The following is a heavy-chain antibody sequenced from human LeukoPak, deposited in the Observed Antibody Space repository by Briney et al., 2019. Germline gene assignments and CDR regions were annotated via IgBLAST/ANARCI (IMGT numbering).Heavy chain of an antibody. V-gene: IGHV4-39*07. Sequence: SETLSLTCTVSGGSISSSSYYWGWIRQPPGKGLEWIGSIYYSGSTYYNPSLKSRVTISVDTSKNQFSLKLSSVTAADTAVYYCARDSLAYCGGDCYTFDYWGQGTLVTVSS. D-gene: IGHD2-21*02. CDR1: GGSISSSSYY. J-gene: IGHJ4*02. CDR3: ARDSLAYCGGDCYTFDY. CDR2: IYYSGST.